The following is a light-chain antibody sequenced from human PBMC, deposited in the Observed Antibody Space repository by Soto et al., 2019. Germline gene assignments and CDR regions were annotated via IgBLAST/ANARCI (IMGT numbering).Light chain of an antibody. Sequence: EIVLTQSPATLSLSPGERATLSCRASQSVSSYLAWYQQKPGQAPRLLIYAASNRATGIPARFSGSGSGTDFTLTISSLEHEDFAFYYCQQRSNWPLTFGGGTKVEIK. V-gene: IGKV3-11*01. J-gene: IGKJ4*01. CDR1: QSVSSY. CDR3: QQRSNWPLT. CDR2: AAS.